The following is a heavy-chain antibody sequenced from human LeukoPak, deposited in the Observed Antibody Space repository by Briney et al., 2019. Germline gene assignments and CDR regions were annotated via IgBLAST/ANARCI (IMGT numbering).Heavy chain of an antibody. D-gene: IGHD6-19*01. Sequence: GGSLRLSCAASGFTFSDYYMSWIRQAPGKGLEWVSLIYSGGSTYYADSVKGRFTISRDNSKNTLYLQMNSLRAEDTAVYYCASYSSLDYWGQGTLVTVSS. CDR2: IYSGGST. J-gene: IGHJ4*02. CDR1: GFTFSDYY. CDR3: ASYSSLDY. V-gene: IGHV3-66*01.